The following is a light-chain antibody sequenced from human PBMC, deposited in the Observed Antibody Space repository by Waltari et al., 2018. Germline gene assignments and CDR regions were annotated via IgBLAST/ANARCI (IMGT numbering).Light chain of an antibody. J-gene: IGLJ3*02. CDR2: KIN. Sequence: TVVTQEPSLSVSPGGTVTLTCALSSGSVSTTSYATWYQQTPGRAPRTLVYKINNRSSGVPDRFSGSILGNKVALTITGAQADDESHYYCSLYMGSGIWVFGGGTRLTVL. V-gene: IGLV8-61*01. CDR1: SGSVSTTSY. CDR3: SLYMGSGIWV.